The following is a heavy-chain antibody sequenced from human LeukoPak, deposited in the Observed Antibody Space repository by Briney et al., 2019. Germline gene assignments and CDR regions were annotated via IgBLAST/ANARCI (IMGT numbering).Heavy chain of an antibody. Sequence: SETLSLTCTVSGGSISSSSDYWGWLRQPPGKGLEWIGSIYYSGSTYYNPSLKSRVTISVDTSKNQFSLKVSSVTAADTAVYYCARPGYSSSGYAFDAFDFWAKGQWSPSLQ. CDR1: GGSISSSSDY. V-gene: IGHV4-39*01. J-gene: IGHJ3*01. D-gene: IGHD6-13*01. CDR2: IYYSGST. CDR3: ARPGYSSSGYAFDAFDF.